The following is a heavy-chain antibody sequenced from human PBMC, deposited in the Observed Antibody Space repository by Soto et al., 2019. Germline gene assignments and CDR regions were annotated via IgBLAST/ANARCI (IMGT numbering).Heavy chain of an antibody. CDR3: ARSLFWVSSRFDP. J-gene: IGHJ5*02. Sequence: QVQLVESGGGVVQPGRSLRLSCAASGFTFSSYAMHWVRQAPGKGLEWVAVISYDGSNKYYADSVKGRFTISSDNSKNKLYLQRNSLRAEDTAVYYCARSLFWVSSRFDPWGQGTLVTVSS. CDR2: ISYDGSNK. CDR1: GFTFSSYA. D-gene: IGHD3-3*01. V-gene: IGHV3-30-3*01.